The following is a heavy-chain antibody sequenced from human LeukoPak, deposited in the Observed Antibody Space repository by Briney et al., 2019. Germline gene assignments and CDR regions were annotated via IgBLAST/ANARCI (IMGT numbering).Heavy chain of an antibody. V-gene: IGHV3-30-3*01. CDR3: ASSEGYANWNDG. D-gene: IGHD5-18*01. CDR1: GFTFSSYA. J-gene: IGHJ5*02. CDR2: ISYDGSNK. Sequence: GRSLRLSCAASGFTFSSYAMHWVRQAPGKGLEWVAVISYDGSNKYYADSVKGRFTISRDNSKNTLYLQMNSLRAEDTAVYYCASSEGYANWNDGWGQGTLVTVSS.